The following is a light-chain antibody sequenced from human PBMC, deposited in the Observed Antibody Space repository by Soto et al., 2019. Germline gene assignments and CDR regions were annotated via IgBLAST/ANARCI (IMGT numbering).Light chain of an antibody. CDR2: KSS. V-gene: IGKV1-5*03. Sequence: DIQMTQSPSSLSASVGDRVTITRRASQSVSIWLAWYQQKPGRAPKLLIYKSSILESGVPSRFSGSGSGTEFTLTISSLQPDDFATYYCQHYNSYSEAFGQGTKVDIK. J-gene: IGKJ1*01. CDR1: QSVSIW. CDR3: QHYNSYSEA.